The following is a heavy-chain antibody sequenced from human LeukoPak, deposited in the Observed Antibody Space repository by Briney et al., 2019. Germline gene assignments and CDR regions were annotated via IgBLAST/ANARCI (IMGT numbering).Heavy chain of an antibody. CDR2: IKSKRDGGTT. CDR1: GFTFSDAW. J-gene: IGHJ4*02. D-gene: IGHD1-1*01. CDR3: TTFRRTTTAASALRDFDF. Sequence: GGSLRLSCAASGFTFSDAWMSWVRQAPGKGLGWICRIKSKRDGGTTDYAAPVKGRFTISSDDSKDTLYLQMDSLKTEYTAVYYCTTFRRTTTAASALRDFDFWGQGTLVTVSS. V-gene: IGHV3-15*01.